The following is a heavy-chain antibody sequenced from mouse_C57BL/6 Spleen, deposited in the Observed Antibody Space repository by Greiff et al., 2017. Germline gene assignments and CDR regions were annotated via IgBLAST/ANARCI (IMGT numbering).Heavy chain of an antibody. J-gene: IGHJ4*01. CDR2: IYPGYGDT. CDR3: ARYPLYYDYEDSMDY. CDR1: GYAFSSYW. V-gene: IGHV1-80*01. D-gene: IGHD2-4*01. Sequence: VQLQESGAELVKPGASVKISCKASGYAFSSYWMNWVKQRPGKGLEWIGQIYPGYGDTNYNGKFKGKATLTADKSSSTAYMQLSSLTANDSAVYFCARYPLYYDYEDSMDYWGQGTSVTVSA.